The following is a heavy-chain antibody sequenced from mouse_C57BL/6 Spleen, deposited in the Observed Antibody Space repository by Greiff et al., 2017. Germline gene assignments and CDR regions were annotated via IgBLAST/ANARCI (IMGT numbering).Heavy chain of an antibody. CDR3: ARGKKWYKLFDY. CDR1: GFTFSDYG. J-gene: IGHJ2*01. V-gene: IGHV5-17*01. D-gene: IGHD1-3*01. Sequence: DVKLVESGGGLVKPGGSLTLSCAASGFTFSDYGMHWVRQAPEKGLEWVAYISSGSSTNYYADTVKGRFTISRDNAKNTLFLQMTSLRSEDTAMYYCARGKKWYKLFDYWGQGTTLTVSS. CDR2: ISSGSSTN.